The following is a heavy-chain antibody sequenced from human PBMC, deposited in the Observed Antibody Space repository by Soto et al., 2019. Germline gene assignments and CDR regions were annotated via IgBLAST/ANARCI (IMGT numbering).Heavy chain of an antibody. CDR2: MSRSSRYI. J-gene: IGHJ4*01. CDR3: ARDGGVAATLANYFDY. Sequence: EVQLVESGGGLVKPGGSLRLSCAASGFTFNSYSMNWVRQAPGKGLEWVSSMSRSSRYIDYADSVKGRFTISRDNATNSVYLQMDSLSAEGTAVYYCARDGGVAATLANYFDYWGHGTLVTVSS. D-gene: IGHD2-15*01. CDR1: GFTFNSYS. V-gene: IGHV3-21*01.